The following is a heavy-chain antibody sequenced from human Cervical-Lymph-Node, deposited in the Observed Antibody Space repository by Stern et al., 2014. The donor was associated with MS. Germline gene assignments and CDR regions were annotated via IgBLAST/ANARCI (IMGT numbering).Heavy chain of an antibody. Sequence: EVQLVESGAEVKKPGESVKISWKASGYTFTTYWIGWVRQVSGKGLEWMGIIYPRDSDARLSPSFQGQVTISVAKSITTAYLQWSSLKASDTGMYYCARRGPAAEIDFWGQGTLVTVSS. J-gene: IGHJ4*02. D-gene: IGHD6-13*01. CDR3: ARRGPAAEIDF. CDR1: GYTFTTYW. V-gene: IGHV5-51*01. CDR2: IYPRDSDA.